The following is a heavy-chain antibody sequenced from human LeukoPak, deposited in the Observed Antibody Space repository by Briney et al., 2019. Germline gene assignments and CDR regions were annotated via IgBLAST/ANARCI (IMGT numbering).Heavy chain of an antibody. Sequence: GGSLRLSCAASGFSFSSYSMNWGRQAPGKGREWGSSISRSSSYIYYADSVRGGLTISRDNANNSLYLQMNSLRAEDTAVYYCARPKEDDWGSHDYWGQGTLVTVSS. J-gene: IGHJ4*02. V-gene: IGHV3-21*01. D-gene: IGHD7-27*01. CDR2: ISRSSSYI. CDR3: ARPKEDDWGSHDY. CDR1: GFSFSSYS.